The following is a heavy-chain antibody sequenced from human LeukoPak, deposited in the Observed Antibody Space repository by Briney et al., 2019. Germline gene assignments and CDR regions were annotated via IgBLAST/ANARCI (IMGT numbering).Heavy chain of an antibody. D-gene: IGHD2-8*02. J-gene: IGHJ5*02. Sequence: SETLSLTCAVYGEPFSGYYWSGLRQPPGKGLEWIGEINHSGSTNYNPSLKSRVTISVDTSKNQFSLKLSSVTAADTAVCYCARGVVYARWFDPWGQGTLVTVSS. V-gene: IGHV4-34*01. CDR2: INHSGST. CDR3: ARGVVYARWFDP. CDR1: GEPFSGYY.